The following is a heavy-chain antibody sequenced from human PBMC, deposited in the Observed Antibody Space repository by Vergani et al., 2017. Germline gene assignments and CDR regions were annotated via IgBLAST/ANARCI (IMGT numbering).Heavy chain of an antibody. V-gene: IGHV6-1*01. CDR3: ARDGYSSASSNAFDI. J-gene: IGHJ3*02. CDR1: GDSFSSNSAA. CDR2: TYYRSKWYT. D-gene: IGHD6-19*01. Sequence: QVQLQQSGPDLVKPSQTLSLTCAISGDSFSSNSAAWNWISQPPSRGLEWLGRTYYRSKWYTDYAVSVKSRITITPDTSKNQFSLQLNSVTPEDTAVYYCARDGYSSASSNAFDIWGQGTMVTVSS.